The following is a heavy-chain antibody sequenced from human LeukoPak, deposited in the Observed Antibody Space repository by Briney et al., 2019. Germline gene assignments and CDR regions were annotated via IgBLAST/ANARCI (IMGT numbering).Heavy chain of an antibody. D-gene: IGHD3-10*01. CDR1: GGSFSGYY. CDR2: INHSGST. Sequence: SETLSLTCAVYGGSFSGYYWSWIRQPPGKGLEWIGEINHSGSTNYNPSLKSRVTISVDTSKNQFSLKLSSVTAADTAVYYCARGPTGSGLRSRVYYYYGMDVWGQGTTVTVSS. V-gene: IGHV4-34*01. J-gene: IGHJ6*02. CDR3: ARGPTGSGLRSRVYYYYGMDV.